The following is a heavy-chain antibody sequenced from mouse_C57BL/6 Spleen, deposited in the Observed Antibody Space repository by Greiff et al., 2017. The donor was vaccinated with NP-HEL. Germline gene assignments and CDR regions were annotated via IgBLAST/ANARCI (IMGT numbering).Heavy chain of an antibody. Sequence: QVQLQQSGAELVMPGASVKLSCKASGYTFTSYWMHWVKQRPGQGLEWIGEIDPSDSYTNYNQKFKGKSTLTVDKSSSTAYMQLSSLTSEDSAVYYCARAYYGNYGLDYWGQGTTLTVSS. CDR2: IDPSDSYT. CDR3: ARAYYGNYGLDY. J-gene: IGHJ2*01. V-gene: IGHV1-69*01. CDR1: GYTFTSYW. D-gene: IGHD2-10*01.